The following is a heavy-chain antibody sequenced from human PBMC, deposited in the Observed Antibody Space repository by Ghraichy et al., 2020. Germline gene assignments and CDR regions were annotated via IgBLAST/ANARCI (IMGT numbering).Heavy chain of an antibody. CDR2: TIPIFGTA. J-gene: IGHJ4*02. CDR1: GGTFSSYG. V-gene: IGHV1-69*13. Sequence: SVKVSCKVSGGTFSSYGISWVRQAPRQWLEWMGETIPIFGTANYAEKFQGRVTITADGSTSTAYMELSSLRSEDTAIYYCARFGDGSGSYYRVFDLWGQGTLVTVSS. CDR3: ARFGDGSGSYYRVFDL. D-gene: IGHD3-10*01.